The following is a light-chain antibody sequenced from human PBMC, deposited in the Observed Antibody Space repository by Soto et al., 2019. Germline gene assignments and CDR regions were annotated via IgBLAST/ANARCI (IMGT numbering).Light chain of an antibody. CDR3: QSYDSSLTTFV. J-gene: IGLJ1*01. CDR2: GDN. V-gene: IGLV1-40*01. CDR1: SSNIGAEYD. Sequence: QSVLTQPHSVSGAPGQRGAISCTGSSSNIGAEYDVHWYQQLPGTAPKRLIYGDNNRPSGVPDRFSGSKSGTSASLAITGLQPEDEADYYCQSYDSSLTTFVFGTGTK.